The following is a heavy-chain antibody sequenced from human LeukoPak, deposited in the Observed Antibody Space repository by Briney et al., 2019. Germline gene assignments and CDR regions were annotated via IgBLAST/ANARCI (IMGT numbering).Heavy chain of an antibody. D-gene: IGHD3-10*01. Sequence: SQTLSLTCTVSGRSISRGGYYWSWVRQQPGKGLEWTGYIYCSGSTYYPPSLKSRLTISVGTSKNQFSLKRSSVTAADTAGYYCARVRGLGADAFDSWGQGTLGTVSS. CDR2: IYCSGST. CDR1: GRSISRGGYY. J-gene: IGHJ4*02. V-gene: IGHV4-31*03. CDR3: ARVRGLGADAFDS.